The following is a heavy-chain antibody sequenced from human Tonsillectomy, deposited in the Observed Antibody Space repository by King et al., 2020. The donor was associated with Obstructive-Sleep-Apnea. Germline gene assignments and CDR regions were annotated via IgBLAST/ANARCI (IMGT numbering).Heavy chain of an antibody. Sequence: VQLQESGPGLVKPSETLSLTCTVSGGSISSDYWSWIRQPPGKGLEWIGNIFNSGITNYNPPLKSRITISVDTSKNQYSLRLTSVTAADTAVYFCARRRAATGTRGGNYFASWGQGTPVTVSS. J-gene: IGHJ4*02. D-gene: IGHD6-13*01. V-gene: IGHV4-4*09. CDR1: GGSISSDY. CDR2: IFNSGIT. CDR3: ARRRAATGTRGGNYFAS.